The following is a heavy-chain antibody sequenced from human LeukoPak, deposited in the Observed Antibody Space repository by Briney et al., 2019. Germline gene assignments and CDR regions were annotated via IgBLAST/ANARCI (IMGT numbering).Heavy chain of an antibody. V-gene: IGHV3-21*01. CDR1: GFTFNSYN. CDR2: ITSSSTYI. D-gene: IGHD1-26*01. CDR3: ARDPYSGNYGNYYYYYMDV. Sequence: GGSLRLSCAASGFTFNSYNMNWVRQAPGKALEWVSSITSSSTYIFYADSVKGRFTISRDNVKNSLYLQMNSLGPEDTALYYCARDPYSGNYGNYYYYYMDVWGKGTTVTISS. J-gene: IGHJ6*03.